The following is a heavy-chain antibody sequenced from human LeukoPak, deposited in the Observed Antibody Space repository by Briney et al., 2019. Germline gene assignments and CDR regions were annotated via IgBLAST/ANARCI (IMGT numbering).Heavy chain of an antibody. Sequence: GGSLRLSCAVSGFTFGGFWMSWSRQAPGKGLEWVASINSDGSEGYYADVVKGRFTISRDNAKNSLYLQINSLRAEDTAVYYCARSSYSSSSSVWGQGTMVTVSS. V-gene: IGHV3-7*03. D-gene: IGHD6-6*01. CDR1: GFTFGGFW. CDR3: ARSSYSSSSSV. CDR2: INSDGSEG. J-gene: IGHJ3*01.